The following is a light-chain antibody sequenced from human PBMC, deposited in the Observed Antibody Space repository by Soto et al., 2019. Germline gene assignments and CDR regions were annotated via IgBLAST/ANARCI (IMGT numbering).Light chain of an antibody. J-gene: IGLJ2*01. V-gene: IGLV1-40*01. CDR2: GNN. CDR3: QSYDSGLRAVV. Sequence: QAVVTQPPSVSGAPGQRVTISCTGSSSNIGAGYDVHWYQQLPGAAPKLLIYGNNHRPSGVPGRFSGSKSGTSASLAVTGLQSDDEANYYCQSYDSGLRAVVFGGGTKLTVL. CDR1: SSNIGAGYD.